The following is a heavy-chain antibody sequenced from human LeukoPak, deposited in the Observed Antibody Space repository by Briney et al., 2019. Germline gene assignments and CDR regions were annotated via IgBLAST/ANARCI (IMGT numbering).Heavy chain of an antibody. J-gene: IGHJ4*02. CDR3: ARPRSGYYFDY. CDR1: GFTFSNYW. CDR2: IKEDASER. V-gene: IGHV3-7*04. D-gene: IGHD3-10*01. Sequence: GGSLRLSCAASGFTFSNYWMGWVRQAPGKGLEWVANIKEDASERYYVESVKGRFTISRDNTKNSLYLQMNSLRAEDTAMYYCARPRSGYYFDYWGQGTLVTVSS.